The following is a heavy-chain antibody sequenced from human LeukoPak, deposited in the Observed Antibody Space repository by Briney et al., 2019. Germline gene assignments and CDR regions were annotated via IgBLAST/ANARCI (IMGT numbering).Heavy chain of an antibody. CDR1: GGSVSSTTYY. V-gene: IGHV4-39*01. CDR2: INYSGST. D-gene: IGHD3-10*01. CDR3: ARYVVYGSGKYYFDY. Sequence: SETLSLTCTVSGGSVSSTTYYWSWIRQPPGKGLEWIASINYSGSTYYNPSLKSRVTISVDTSENQFSLKLSSVTAADTAVYYCARYVVYGSGKYYFDYWGQGTLVAVSS. J-gene: IGHJ4*02.